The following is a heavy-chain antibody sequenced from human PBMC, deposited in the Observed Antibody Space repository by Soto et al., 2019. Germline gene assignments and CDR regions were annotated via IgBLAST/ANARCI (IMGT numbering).Heavy chain of an antibody. J-gene: IGHJ6*01. Sequence: GESRKISCKGSRYSFTSYWIGWARQMPGKGLEWMGIIYPGDSDTRYSPSFQGQVTISADKSISTAYLQWSSLKASDTAMYYCAGTAAAGKYYYGMYVWGQGSTVTVSS. CDR3: AGTAAAGKYYYGMYV. V-gene: IGHV5-51*01. CDR1: RYSFTSYW. D-gene: IGHD6-13*01. CDR2: IYPGDSDT.